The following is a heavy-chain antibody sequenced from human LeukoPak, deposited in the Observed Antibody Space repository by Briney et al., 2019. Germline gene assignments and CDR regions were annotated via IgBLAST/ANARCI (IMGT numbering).Heavy chain of an antibody. CDR3: ARGYCSGGSCYSYYYYNYMDV. Sequence: PSETLSLTCTVSGGSISNSSSYWGWIRQPPGKGLEWIGSIYYSGSTYYNPSLKSRVTISVDTSKNQFSLKLSSVTAADTAVYYCARGYCSGGSCYSYYYYNYMDVWGKGTTVTVSS. V-gene: IGHV4-39*07. J-gene: IGHJ6*03. CDR1: GGSISNSSSY. CDR2: IYYSGST. D-gene: IGHD2-15*01.